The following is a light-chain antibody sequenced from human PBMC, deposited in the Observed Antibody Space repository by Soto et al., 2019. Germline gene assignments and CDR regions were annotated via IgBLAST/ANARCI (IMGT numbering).Light chain of an antibody. Sequence: DIQMTQSPSTLSASVGDRVIITCRASQSISDYLAWYQQKPGKAPKLLIYDASNLESGVPSTFSGSGSGTEFTLTISSLQPDDFATYYCQQYYTYWHMFGQGTKVHIK. V-gene: IGKV1-5*01. CDR3: QQYYTYWHM. CDR2: DAS. J-gene: IGKJ1*01. CDR1: QSISDY.